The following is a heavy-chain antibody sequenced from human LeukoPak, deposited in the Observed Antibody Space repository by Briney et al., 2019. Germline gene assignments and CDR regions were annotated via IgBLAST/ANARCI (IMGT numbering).Heavy chain of an antibody. J-gene: IGHJ4*02. CDR2: ISSSSSYI. Sequence: GGSLRLSCAASGFTFSSYSMNWVCQAPGKGLEWVSSISSSSSYIYYADSVKGRFTISRDNAKNSLYLQMNGLRAEDTAVYYCMGYCSSTSCLSSADWGQGTLVTVSS. CDR1: GFTFSSYS. V-gene: IGHV3-21*01. CDR3: MGYCSSTSCLSSAD. D-gene: IGHD2-2*01.